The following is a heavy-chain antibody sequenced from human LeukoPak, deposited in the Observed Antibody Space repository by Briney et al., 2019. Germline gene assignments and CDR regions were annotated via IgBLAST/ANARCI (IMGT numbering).Heavy chain of an antibody. CDR1: GGSFSGYY. D-gene: IGHD2-15*01. J-gene: IGHJ4*02. CDR3: ARGGSRIVVVVAARKPHYFDY. CDR2: INHSGST. Sequence: SETLSLTCAVYGGSFSGYYWSWIRQPPGKGLEWIGEINHSGSTNYNPSLKSRVTISVDTSKNQFSLKLSSVTAADTAVCYCARGGSRIVVVVAARKPHYFDYWGQGTLVTVSS. V-gene: IGHV4-34*01.